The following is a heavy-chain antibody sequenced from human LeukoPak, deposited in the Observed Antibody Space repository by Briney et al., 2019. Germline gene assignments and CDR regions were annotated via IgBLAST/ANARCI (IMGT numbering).Heavy chain of an antibody. J-gene: IGHJ4*02. Sequence: GGSLRLSCAASGFTFSSYSMNWVRQAPGKGLEWVSSISSSSSYIYYADSVKGRFTISRDNAKNSLYLQMNSLRAEDTAVYYCARDLPRIPLPFITGTTFDYWGQGTLVTVSS. D-gene: IGHD1-20*01. CDR3: ARDLPRIPLPFITGTTFDY. CDR2: ISSSSSYI. CDR1: GFTFSSYS. V-gene: IGHV3-21*01.